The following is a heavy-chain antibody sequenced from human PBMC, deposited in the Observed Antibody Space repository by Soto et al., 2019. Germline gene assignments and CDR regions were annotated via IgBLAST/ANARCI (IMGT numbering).Heavy chain of an antibody. CDR1: GGSISSSDYY. D-gene: IGHD2-2*01. J-gene: IGHJ4*02. CDR3: ARATACSSASCQHRFDS. CDR2: IYYSGST. V-gene: IGHV4-39*01. Sequence: PSETLSLTCTVSGGSISSSDYYWTWIRQPPGKGLEWIGSIYYSGSTYYNPSLKSPVTISVDTSKNQFSLTLSSVTAADTAVYYCARATACSSASCQHRFDSWGQGTLVTVSS.